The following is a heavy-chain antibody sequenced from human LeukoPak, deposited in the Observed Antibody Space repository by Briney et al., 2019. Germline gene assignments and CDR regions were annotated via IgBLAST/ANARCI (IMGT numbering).Heavy chain of an antibody. V-gene: IGHV4-34*01. J-gene: IGHJ5*02. CDR1: GGSFSGYY. CDR3: ARIYSYSSRPPNWFDP. D-gene: IGHD6-13*01. CDR2: INHSGST. Sequence: SETLSLTCAVYGGSFSGYYWSWIRQPPGKGLEWIGEINHSGSTNYNPSLKSRVTISVDTSKNQFSLKLSSVTAADTAVYYCARIYSYSSRPPNWFDPWGQGTLVTVSS.